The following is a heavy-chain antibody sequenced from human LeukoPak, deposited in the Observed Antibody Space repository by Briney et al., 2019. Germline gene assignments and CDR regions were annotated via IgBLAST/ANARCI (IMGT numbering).Heavy chain of an antibody. V-gene: IGHV1-18*01. Sequence: GASVKVSCKASGYTFTSYGISWVRQAPGQGLEWMGWISAYNGNTNYAQKLQGRVTMTTDTSTSTAYMELRSLRSDDTAVYYCARDLRQNYYGSGSYPYYFDYWGQGTLVTVSS. CDR2: ISAYNGNT. CDR1: GYTFTSYG. D-gene: IGHD3-10*01. J-gene: IGHJ4*02. CDR3: ARDLRQNYYGSGSYPYYFDY.